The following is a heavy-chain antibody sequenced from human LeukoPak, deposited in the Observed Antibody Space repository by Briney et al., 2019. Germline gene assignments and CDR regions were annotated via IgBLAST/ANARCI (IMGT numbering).Heavy chain of an antibody. V-gene: IGHV3-7*01. CDR2: IKEDGSEK. CDR1: GFTFSNYW. J-gene: IGHJ4*02. CDR3: ARSRSGYYEDY. D-gene: IGHD3-22*01. Sequence: GGSLRLSGAASGFTFSNYWMSWVRQAPGKGLEGVANIKEDGSEKDYVDSVKGRFTISRDNAKNSLSLQVNSLSAEDTAVYYCARSRSGYYEDYWGQRTLVTVSS.